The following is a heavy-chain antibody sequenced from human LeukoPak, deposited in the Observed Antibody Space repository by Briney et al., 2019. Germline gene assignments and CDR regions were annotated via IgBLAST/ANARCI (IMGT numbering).Heavy chain of an antibody. CDR3: ARDFFDGHGYTFYYYGMDV. Sequence: AASVKVSCKASGYTFTNYDVNWVRQATGQGLEWMGWMNPTSGKAGFAQRFQGRVSMTRNISISTAYMELSSLRSEDTAVYYCARDFFDGHGYTFYYYGMDVWGQGTTVTVSS. D-gene: IGHD3-22*01. CDR1: GYTFTNYD. CDR2: MNPTSGKA. V-gene: IGHV1-8*01. J-gene: IGHJ6*02.